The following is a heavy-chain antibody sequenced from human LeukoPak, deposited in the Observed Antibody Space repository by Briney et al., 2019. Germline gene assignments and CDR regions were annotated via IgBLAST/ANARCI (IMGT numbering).Heavy chain of an antibody. Sequence: GGSLRLSCAASGFTFSSYAMSWVRQAPGKGLEWVSSIDGRSSLTYYADSVKGRFTISRDNSKNTLYLLLNSLRAEDTAVYYCARFHDFWRWGQGTLVTVSS. J-gene: IGHJ4*02. CDR1: GFTFSSYA. V-gene: IGHV3-23*01. CDR2: IDGRSSLT. D-gene: IGHD3-3*01. CDR3: ARFHDFWR.